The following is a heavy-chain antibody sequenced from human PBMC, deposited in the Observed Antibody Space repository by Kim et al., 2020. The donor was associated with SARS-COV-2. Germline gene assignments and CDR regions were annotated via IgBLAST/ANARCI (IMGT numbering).Heavy chain of an antibody. V-gene: IGHV1-24*01. Sequence: ASVKVSCKVSGHTLTDLSMQWVRQAPGKGLEWMGGFDPENAERIYGEKFQGRVTMTEDTSRDTAYMELRSLRSEDTAVYYCATVFAALVVLPPTKPDAYDIWGQGTKVTVSS. CDR1: GHTLTDLS. CDR3: ATVFAALVVLPPTKPDAYDI. J-gene: IGHJ3*02. D-gene: IGHD2-2*02. CDR2: FDPENAER.